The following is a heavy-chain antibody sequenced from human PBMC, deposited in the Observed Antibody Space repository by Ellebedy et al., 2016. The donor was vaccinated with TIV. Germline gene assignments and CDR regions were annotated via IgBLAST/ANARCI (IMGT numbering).Heavy chain of an antibody. CDR1: GFTFSNFA. J-gene: IGHJ3*02. D-gene: IGHD3-10*01. V-gene: IGHV3-23*01. CDR3: GKAPGTIDPFEI. CDR2: ISPSSDNT. Sequence: GGSLRLSCAASGFTFSNFAMGWVRQAPGKGLERVSSISPSSDNTYYADSVKGRFTISRDNSKNTLFLQMNSLGAEDTALYYCGKAPGTIDPFEIWGQGTMVTASS.